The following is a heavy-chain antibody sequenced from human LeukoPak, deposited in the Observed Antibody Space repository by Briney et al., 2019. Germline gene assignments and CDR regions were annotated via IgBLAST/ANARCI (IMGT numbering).Heavy chain of an antibody. D-gene: IGHD6-19*01. Sequence: PGGSLRLSCAASGFTFSSYAMRWVRQAPGKGLEWVAVISYDGSNKYYADSVKGRFTISRDNSKNTLYLQMNSLRAEDTAVYYCARVGAPVAAMDYWGQGTLVTVSS. CDR2: ISYDGSNK. J-gene: IGHJ4*02. CDR3: ARVGAPVAAMDY. V-gene: IGHV3-30-3*01. CDR1: GFTFSSYA.